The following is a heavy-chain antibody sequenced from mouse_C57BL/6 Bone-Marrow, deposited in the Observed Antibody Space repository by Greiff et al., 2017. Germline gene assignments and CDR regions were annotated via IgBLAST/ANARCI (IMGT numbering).Heavy chain of an antibody. J-gene: IGHJ1*03. CDR2: IYPGSGST. CDR1: GYTFTSYW. CDR3: AREYYGSPWRV. D-gene: IGHD1-1*01. V-gene: IGHV1-55*01. Sequence: QVQLQQPGAELVKPGASVKMSCKASGYTFTSYWITWVKQRPGQGLEWIGDIYPGSGSTNYNEKFKSKATLTVDTSSSTAYMQLRSLTSEDSAVYYCAREYYGSPWRVWGTGTTVTVSS.